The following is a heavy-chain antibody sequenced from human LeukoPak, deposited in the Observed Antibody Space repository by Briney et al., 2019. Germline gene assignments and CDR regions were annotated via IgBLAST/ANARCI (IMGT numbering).Heavy chain of an antibody. CDR1: GFTFSSYN. J-gene: IGHJ6*03. CDR3: AKDLGNDYYYMDV. V-gene: IGHV3-23*01. Sequence: GGSLRLSCAASGFTFSSYNMNWVRQAPGKGLEWVSAISGSGGSTYYADSVKGRFTISRDNSKNTLHLQMNSLRVEDTAVYYCAKDLGNDYYYMDVWGKGTTVTVSS. D-gene: IGHD7-27*01. CDR2: ISGSGGST.